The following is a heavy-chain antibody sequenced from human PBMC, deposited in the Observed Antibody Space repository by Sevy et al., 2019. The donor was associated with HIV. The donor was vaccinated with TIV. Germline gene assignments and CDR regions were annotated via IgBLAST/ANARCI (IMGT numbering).Heavy chain of an antibody. CDR3: AKEWTHLSYWFGEFDY. J-gene: IGHJ4*01. V-gene: IGHV3-23*01. CDR1: GFTFSTYA. D-gene: IGHD3-10*01. Sequence: GGSLRLSCAASGFTFSTYAMSWVRQAPGKGLEWVSGIDKSGGNTYYVDSGRGRFTVPRDNSKNTVSLQLNSLRVEDTAIYYCAKEWTHLSYWFGEFDYWGHGTRVTVSS. CDR2: IDKSGGNT.